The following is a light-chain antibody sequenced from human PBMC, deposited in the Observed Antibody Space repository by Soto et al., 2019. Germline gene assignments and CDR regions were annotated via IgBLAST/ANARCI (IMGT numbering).Light chain of an antibody. CDR1: QSVNSY. CDR3: QQYDSWLVWT. Sequence: ENVLTQSPATLSLTPGERATLSCRASQSVNSYLAWYQQKPGQAPRLLIYGASTRATAIPARFSGSGSGTEFTLNITSLQSEDIAVYYCQQYDSWLVWTFGQGTKVDIK. CDR2: GAS. J-gene: IGKJ1*01. V-gene: IGKV3-15*01.